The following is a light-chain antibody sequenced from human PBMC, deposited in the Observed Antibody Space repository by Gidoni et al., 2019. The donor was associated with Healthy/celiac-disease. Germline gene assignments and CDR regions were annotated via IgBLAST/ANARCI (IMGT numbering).Light chain of an antibody. J-gene: IGKJ3*01. CDR3: QQRRNWPRFT. CDR1: QSVSSY. V-gene: IGKV3-11*01. CDR2: DAS. Sequence: DIVLTQSPATLSLSPGERATLSCRASQSVSSYLSWYQQKPGQAPRLLIYDASNRATGIPARVSGSGSGTDFTLTISSLEPEDFAVYYCQQRRNWPRFTFGPGTKVDIK.